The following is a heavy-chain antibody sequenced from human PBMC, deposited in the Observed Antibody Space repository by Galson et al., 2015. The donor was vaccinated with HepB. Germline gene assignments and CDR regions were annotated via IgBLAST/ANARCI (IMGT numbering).Heavy chain of an antibody. J-gene: IGHJ4*02. CDR2: IHKSGNYI. D-gene: IGHD6-19*01. Sequence: SLRLSCAASGFTVSSYSMNWVRQAPGKGLEWVSSIHKSGNYIYYVDSVKCRFTISRDNAKNSLYLQMNSLRAEDTAVYYCARGEGSSGWVSWGQGTLVTVSS. CDR3: ARGEGSSGWVS. V-gene: IGHV3-21*01. CDR1: GFTVSSYS.